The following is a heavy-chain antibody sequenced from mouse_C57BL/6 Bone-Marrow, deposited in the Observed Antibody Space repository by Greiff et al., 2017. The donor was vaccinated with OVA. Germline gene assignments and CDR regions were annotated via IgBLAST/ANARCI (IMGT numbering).Heavy chain of an antibody. Sequence: LVAPSQSLSITCTVSGFSLTSYGVDWVRQSPGKGLEWLGVIWGVGSTNYNSALKSRLSISKDNSKSQVFLKMNSLQTDDTAMYYCARIYYGNYGWFAYWGQGTLVTVSA. D-gene: IGHD2-1*01. V-gene: IGHV2-6*01. CDR2: IWGVGST. CDR3: ARIYYGNYGWFAY. J-gene: IGHJ3*01. CDR1: GFSLTSYG.